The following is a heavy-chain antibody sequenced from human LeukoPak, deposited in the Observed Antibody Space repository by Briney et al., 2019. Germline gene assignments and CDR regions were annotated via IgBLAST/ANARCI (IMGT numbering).Heavy chain of an antibody. CDR2: ISYDGSNK. J-gene: IGHJ3*02. CDR1: GFTFSSYG. D-gene: IGHD6-13*01. V-gene: IGHV3-30*18. CDR3: AKVRGIAAADNAFDI. Sequence: PGRSPRLSCAASGFTFSSYGMHWVRQAPGKGLEWLAVISYDGSNKYYADSVKGRFTISRDNSKNTLYLQMNSLRAEDTAVYYCAKVRGIAAADNAFDIWGQGTMVTVSS.